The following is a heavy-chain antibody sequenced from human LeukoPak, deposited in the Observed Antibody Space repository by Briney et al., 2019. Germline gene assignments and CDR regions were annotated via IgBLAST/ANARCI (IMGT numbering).Heavy chain of an antibody. CDR3: AITYTSGSGDAFDV. J-gene: IGHJ3*01. CDR2: NNPNSGVT. V-gene: IGHV1-2*02. Sequence: ASVTVSCKASGCTFIGYYIHWVRQAPGQGLEWMGWNNPNSGVTNYGQKFQGRVTMTRDTSISTAYMDLSRLRSDDTAVYFCAITYTSGSGDAFDVWGQGTMVAVSS. CDR1: GCTFIGYY. D-gene: IGHD6-19*01.